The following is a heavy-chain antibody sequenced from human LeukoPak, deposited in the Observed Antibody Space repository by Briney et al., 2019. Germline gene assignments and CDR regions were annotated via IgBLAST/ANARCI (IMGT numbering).Heavy chain of an antibody. Sequence: GASVKLSCKASGYSFTSHGISWVRQAPGQGLEWMGWINGYNGNSNYAQNLQGRVTMTTDTSTSTAYMELRSLRSDDTAVYYCARGISRLPSAAFDIWGQGTMVTVSS. J-gene: IGHJ3*02. CDR1: GYSFTSHG. D-gene: IGHD6-6*01. V-gene: IGHV1-18*01. CDR3: ARGISRLPSAAFDI. CDR2: INGYNGNS.